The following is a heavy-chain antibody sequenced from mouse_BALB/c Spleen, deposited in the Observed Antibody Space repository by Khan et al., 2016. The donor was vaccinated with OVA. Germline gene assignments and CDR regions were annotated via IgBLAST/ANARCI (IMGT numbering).Heavy chain of an antibody. V-gene: IGHV1-4*01. D-gene: IGHD2-14*01. CDR3: VRNGAYHRNDGWIAY. CDR2: INPSNGYT. CDR1: GYTFTSYT. J-gene: IGHJ3*01. Sequence: QVQLQQSGAELARPGASVKMSCKASGYTFTSYTIHWIKLRPGQGLEWIGFINPSNGYTNYNQKFKDKATLTADKSSTTVYMQLSSLTSDDYAVYNCVRNGAYHRNDGWIAYWGQGTLVTVSA.